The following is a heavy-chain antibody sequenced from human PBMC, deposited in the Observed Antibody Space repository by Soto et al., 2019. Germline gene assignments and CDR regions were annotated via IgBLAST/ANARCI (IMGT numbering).Heavy chain of an antibody. CDR1: GFTFSSYA. V-gene: IGHV3-30-3*01. J-gene: IGHJ4*02. CDR3: ARDEKQWLVLFLGY. Sequence: QVQLVESGGGVVQPGRSLRLSCAASGFTFSSYAMHWVRQAPGKGLEWVAVISYDGSNKYYADSVKGRFTISRDNSKNTLYLQMNSRRAEDTAVYYCARDEKQWLVLFLGYWGQGTLVTVSS. D-gene: IGHD6-19*01. CDR2: ISYDGSNK.